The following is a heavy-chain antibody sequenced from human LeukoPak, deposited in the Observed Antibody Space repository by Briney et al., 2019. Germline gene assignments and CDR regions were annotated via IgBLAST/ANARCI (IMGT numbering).Heavy chain of an antibody. J-gene: IGHJ4*02. CDR1: GFTFSNYA. CDR3: ARKDSGSYYDLDY. Sequence: GGSLRLSCAASGFTFSNYAMSWVRQAPGKGLEWVSGISGSGVTTYYADSVKGRFTISRDNSKNTVYLQMNSLRVEDTAVYYCARKDSGSYYDLDYWGQGALVTVSS. CDR2: ISGSGVTT. D-gene: IGHD1-26*01. V-gene: IGHV3-23*01.